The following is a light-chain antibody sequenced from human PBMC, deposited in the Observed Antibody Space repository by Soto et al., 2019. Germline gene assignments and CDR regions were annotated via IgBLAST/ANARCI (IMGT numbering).Light chain of an antibody. Sequence: QSALTQPASVSGSPGQSITISCTGTSNDVGGYAYVSWYQQYPGKAPKLVISEVSNRPSGVSHRFSGSRSGNTASLTISGLQAEDEADYHCCSYTGNTTPVFGGRTKLTVL. CDR2: EVS. V-gene: IGLV2-14*01. J-gene: IGLJ3*02. CDR1: SNDVGGYAY. CDR3: CSYTGNTTPV.